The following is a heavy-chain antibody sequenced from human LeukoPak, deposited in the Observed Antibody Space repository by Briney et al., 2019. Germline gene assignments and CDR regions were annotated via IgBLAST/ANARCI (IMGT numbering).Heavy chain of an antibody. J-gene: IGHJ5*02. CDR2: ITPSGT. D-gene: IGHD3-10*01. CDR3: ARDLGAQWFGELLLYNWFDP. V-gene: IGHV1-46*01. CDR1: GYTFTSTY. Sequence: ASVKVSCKASGYTFTSTYMHWVRQAPGQGLEWMGIITPSGTSYAQKFQGRVTMTRDMSTSTVYMELSSLRSEDTAVYYCARDLGAQWFGELLLYNWFDPWGQGTLVTVSS.